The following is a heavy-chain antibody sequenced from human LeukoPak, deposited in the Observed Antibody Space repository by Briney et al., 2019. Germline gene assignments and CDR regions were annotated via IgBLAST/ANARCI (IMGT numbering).Heavy chain of an antibody. D-gene: IGHD2-2*01. Sequence: GGSLRLSCAASGFTFDDYAMHWVRQAPGKGLEWVSGISWNSGSIGYADSVKGRFTISRDNAKNSLYLQMNSLRAEDTALYYCAKGTIVVVPAATVDAFDIWGQGTMVTVSS. V-gene: IGHV3-9*01. CDR2: ISWNSGSI. J-gene: IGHJ3*02. CDR3: AKGTIVVVPAATVDAFDI. CDR1: GFTFDDYA.